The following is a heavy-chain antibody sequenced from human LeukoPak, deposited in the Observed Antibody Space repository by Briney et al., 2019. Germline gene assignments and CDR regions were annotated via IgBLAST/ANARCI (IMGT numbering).Heavy chain of an antibody. CDR3: AKYGYGYNLGSFDI. D-gene: IGHD5-24*01. V-gene: IGHV4-59*01. CDR2: VHYTGGA. CDR1: GGSISSVY. Sequence: SETLSLTCTVSGGSISSVYWSWIRQPPGRGLEWIGFVHYTGGANYNPSLESRVTISLDTSKNQFSLRLRSVTAADTALYYCAKYGYGYNLGSFDIWGQGTMVSVSS. J-gene: IGHJ3*02.